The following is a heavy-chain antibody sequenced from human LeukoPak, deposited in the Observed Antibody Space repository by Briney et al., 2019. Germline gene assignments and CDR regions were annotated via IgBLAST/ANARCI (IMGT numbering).Heavy chain of an antibody. CDR1: GFTFSSYS. CDR2: ISSSSYI. D-gene: IGHD3-22*01. V-gene: IGHV3-21*01. J-gene: IGHJ4*02. Sequence: GGSLRLSCAASGFTFSSYSMNWVRQAPGKGLEWVSSISSSSYIYYADSVKGRFTISRDNAKNSLYLQMNSLRAEDTAVYYCARDGYYYDSSGYPTDYWGQGTLVTVSS. CDR3: ARDGYYYDSSGYPTDY.